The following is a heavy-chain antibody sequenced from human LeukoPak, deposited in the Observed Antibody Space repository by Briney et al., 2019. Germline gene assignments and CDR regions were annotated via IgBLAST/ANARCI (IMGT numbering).Heavy chain of an antibody. CDR2: IYYSGNT. J-gene: IGHJ4*02. D-gene: IGHD4-17*01. Sequence: PSETLSLTCTVPGGSINRSYYYWGWIRQPPGKGLEWIGSIYYSGNTYYNPSLKSRVTISVDTSKNQFSLKLSSVTAADTAVYYCARLMTTVTSEYWGQGTLVTVSS. CDR1: GGSINRSYYY. CDR3: ARLMTTVTSEY. V-gene: IGHV4-39*01.